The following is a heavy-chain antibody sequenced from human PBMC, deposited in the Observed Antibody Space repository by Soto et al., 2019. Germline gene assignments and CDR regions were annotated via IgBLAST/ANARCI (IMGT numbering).Heavy chain of an antibody. V-gene: IGHV4-31*03. CDR3: ARERVGSTGYSSGWYGNWFDP. CDR1: GGSISSGGYY. CDR2: IYYSGST. D-gene: IGHD6-19*01. J-gene: IGHJ5*02. Sequence: SETLSLTCTVSGGSISSGGYYWSWIRQHPGKGLEWIGYIYYSGSTYYNPSLKSRVTISVDTSKNQFSLKLSSVTAADTAVYYCARERVGSTGYSSGWYGNWFDPWGQGTLL.